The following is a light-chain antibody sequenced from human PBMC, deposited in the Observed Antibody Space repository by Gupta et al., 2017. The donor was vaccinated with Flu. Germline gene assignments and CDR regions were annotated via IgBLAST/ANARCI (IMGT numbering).Light chain of an antibody. CDR1: QSVSTN. CDR2: GAS. CDR3: QQDNDWPRT. J-gene: IGKJ1*01. V-gene: IGKV3-15*01. Sequence: EIVMTQSPATLSVSPGERATLSCRASQSVSTNLAWYQQKPGQVPRLLIHGASTRATGIPARFSGSGPGTEFTLTINSLQSEDFAVYYCQQDNDWPRTFGQGTKVEIK.